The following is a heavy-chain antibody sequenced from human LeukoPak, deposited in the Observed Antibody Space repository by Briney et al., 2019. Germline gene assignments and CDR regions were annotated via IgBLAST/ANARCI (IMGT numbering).Heavy chain of an antibody. J-gene: IGHJ3*02. D-gene: IGHD2-15*01. V-gene: IGHV3-21*01. CDR3: ASETDVAATHDAFDI. CDR1: GFTFSSYS. CDR2: ISSSSSYI. Sequence: KPGGSLRLSCAASGFTFSSYSMNWVRQAPGKGLEWVSSISSSSSYIYYADSVKGRFTISRDNAKNSLYLQMNSLRAEDTAVYYCASETDVAATHDAFDIWGQGTMVTVSS.